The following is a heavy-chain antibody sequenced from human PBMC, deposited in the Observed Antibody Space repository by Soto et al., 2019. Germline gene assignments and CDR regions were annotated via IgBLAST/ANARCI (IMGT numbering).Heavy chain of an antibody. Sequence: SGSGGSTYYADSVKGRFTISRDNSKNTLYLQMNSLRAEDTAVYYCAKDPRAGSYYDSSGYQAYWGQGTLVTVSS. V-gene: IGHV3-23*01. CDR3: AKDPRAGSYYDSSGYQAY. J-gene: IGHJ4*02. D-gene: IGHD3-22*01. CDR2: SGSGGST.